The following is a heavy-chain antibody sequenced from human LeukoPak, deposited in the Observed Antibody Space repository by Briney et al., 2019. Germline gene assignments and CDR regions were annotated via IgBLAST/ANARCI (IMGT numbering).Heavy chain of an antibody. CDR1: GFTFSSYS. D-gene: IGHD1-26*01. Sequence: GGSLRLSCAASGFTFSSYSMNWVRQAPGKGLEWVSYISSSSSTIYYADSVKGRFTISRDNAKNSLYLQMNSLRDEDTAVYYCARGNGRELLGEDAFDIWGQGTMVTVSS. CDR3: ARGNGRELLGEDAFDI. CDR2: ISSSSSTI. J-gene: IGHJ3*02. V-gene: IGHV3-48*02.